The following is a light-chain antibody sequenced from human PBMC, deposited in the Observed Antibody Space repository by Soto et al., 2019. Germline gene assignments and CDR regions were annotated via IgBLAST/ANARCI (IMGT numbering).Light chain of an antibody. CDR3: QQFYSYPIT. Sequence: IQVTQSPSSLSASVGDRVTITCRASQDIRGALAWYQQKPGKAPKLLIYDVSTLESGVPSRFSGSGSGTEFTLTIPRLQPEDFGTYYCQQFYSYPITFGHGTRLEIK. CDR1: QDIRGA. CDR2: DVS. J-gene: IGKJ5*01. V-gene: IGKV1-13*02.